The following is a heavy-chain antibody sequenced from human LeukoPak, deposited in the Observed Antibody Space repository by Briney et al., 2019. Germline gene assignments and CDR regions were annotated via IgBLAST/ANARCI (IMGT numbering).Heavy chain of an antibody. D-gene: IGHD4-17*01. CDR2: IYYSGST. Sequence: SETLSLTCTVSGGSISSYYWSWIRQPPGKGLEWIGYIYYSGSTNYNPSLKSRVTISVDTSNNQFSLKLSSVTAADTAVYYCARDNGDGYFDYWGQGTLVTVSS. CDR1: GGSISSYY. CDR3: ARDNGDGYFDY. V-gene: IGHV4-59*01. J-gene: IGHJ4*02.